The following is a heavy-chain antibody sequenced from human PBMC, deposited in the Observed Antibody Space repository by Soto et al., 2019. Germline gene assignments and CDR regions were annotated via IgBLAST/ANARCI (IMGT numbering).Heavy chain of an antibody. D-gene: IGHD3-10*01. CDR1: GFTFSSYS. Sequence: EVQLVESGGGLVQPGGSLRLSCAASGFTFSSYSMNWVRQAPGKGLEWVSYISSSSSTIYYVDSVKGRFTISRDNAKNSLYLQMNSLRAEDTAVYYCVGQHPPGVRRFQDAFDIWGQGTMVTVSS. CDR3: VGQHPPGVRRFQDAFDI. V-gene: IGHV3-48*01. J-gene: IGHJ3*02. CDR2: ISSSSSTI.